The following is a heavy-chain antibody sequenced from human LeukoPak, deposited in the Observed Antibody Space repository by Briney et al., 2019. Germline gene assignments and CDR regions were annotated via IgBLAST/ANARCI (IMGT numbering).Heavy chain of an antibody. Sequence: GGSLRLSCAASGFTFKSYWMHWVRQAPGKGLVWVSRVKGDGSFTNYADSVYGRFTISRDNAKNTLYLHMHSLRAEDTAVYYCVRDGDDFNFDYWGQGSLVTVSS. CDR3: VRDGDDFNFDY. CDR2: VKGDGSFT. J-gene: IGHJ4*02. V-gene: IGHV3-74*01. D-gene: IGHD5-24*01. CDR1: GFTFKSYW.